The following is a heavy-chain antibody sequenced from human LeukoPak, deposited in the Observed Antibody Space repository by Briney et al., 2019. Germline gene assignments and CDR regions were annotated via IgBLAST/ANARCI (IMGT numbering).Heavy chain of an antibody. J-gene: IGHJ6*03. V-gene: IGHV3-30*03. CDR2: ISYDGSNK. Sequence: PGRSLRLSCAASGFTFSSYGMHWVRQAPGKGLEWVAVISYDGSNKYYADSVEGRFTISRDNSKNTLYLQMNSLRAEDTAVYYCARVYRNEEGFWTPNNYMDVWGKGTTVTVSS. CDR1: GFTFSSYG. D-gene: IGHD3/OR15-3a*01. CDR3: ARVYRNEEGFWTPNNYMDV.